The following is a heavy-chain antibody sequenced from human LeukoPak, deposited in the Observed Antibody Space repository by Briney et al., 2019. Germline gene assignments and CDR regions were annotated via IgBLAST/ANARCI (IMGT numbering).Heavy chain of an antibody. CDR1: GGSISNYY. CDR2: IYTSGTA. J-gene: IGHJ4*02. Sequence: SETLSLTCTVSGGSISNYYWSWIRQPAGKGLEWIGRIYTSGTADYNPSLKRRVNMSVDKSKNQFSLRLSSVTAADTAVYYCAGDNPSSSVFDYWGQGTLVTVSS. V-gene: IGHV4-4*07. CDR3: AGDNPSSSVFDY. D-gene: IGHD6-6*01.